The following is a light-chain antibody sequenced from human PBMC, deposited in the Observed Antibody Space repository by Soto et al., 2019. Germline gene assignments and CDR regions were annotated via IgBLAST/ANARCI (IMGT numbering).Light chain of an antibody. CDR3: QQYGSSGT. J-gene: IGKJ1*01. CDR2: DVS. V-gene: IGKV3-20*01. Sequence: EIVLTQSPGTLSLSPGERATLSCRASQSVSNNYLAWYQQKPGQAPRLLIYDVSNRATDIPARFSGSGSGTDFTLTISRLEPEDFAVYYCQQYGSSGTFGQGTKVDI. CDR1: QSVSNNY.